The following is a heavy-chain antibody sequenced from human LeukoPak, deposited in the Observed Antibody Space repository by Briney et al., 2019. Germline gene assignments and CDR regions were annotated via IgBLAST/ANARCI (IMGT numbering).Heavy chain of an antibody. CDR1: GYTFTGYY. D-gene: IGHD4/OR15-4a*01. CDR2: INPNSGGT. V-gene: IGHV1-2*02. Sequence: RASVKVSCKASGYTFTGYYMHWVRQPPGQGLEWMGWINPNSGGTNYAQKFQGRVTMTRDTSISTAYMELSRLRSDDTAVYYCASLLTTGGTYYFDYWGQGTLVTVSS. J-gene: IGHJ4*02. CDR3: ASLLTTGGTYYFDY.